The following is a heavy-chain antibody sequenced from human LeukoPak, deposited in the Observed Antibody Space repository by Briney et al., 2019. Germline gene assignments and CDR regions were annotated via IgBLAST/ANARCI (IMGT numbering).Heavy chain of an antibody. V-gene: IGHV1-18*01. D-gene: IGHD2-2*01. Sequence: ASVKVSCKASGYTFTSYGISWVRQAPGQGLEWMGWISAYNGNTNYAQKLQGRVTMTTDTSTSTAYMELRSLRSEDTAVYYCARATSHAKHFDYWGQGTLVTVSS. CDR1: GYTFTSYG. CDR2: ISAYNGNT. CDR3: ARATSHAKHFDY. J-gene: IGHJ4*02.